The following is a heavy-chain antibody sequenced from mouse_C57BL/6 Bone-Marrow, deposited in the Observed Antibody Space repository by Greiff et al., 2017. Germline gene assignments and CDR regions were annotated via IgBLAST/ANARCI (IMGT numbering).Heavy chain of an antibody. J-gene: IGHJ4*01. CDR2: IDPENGDT. D-gene: IGHD4-1*01. CDR3: TTESPINCYAMDY. Sequence: EVQLQQSGAELVRPGASVKLSCTASGFNIKDDYMHWVKQRPEQGLEWIGWIDPENGDTEYASKFQGKATITADTSSNTAYLQLSSLTSEDTAVYYCTTESPINCYAMDYWGQGTSVTVSS. CDR1: GFNIKDDY. V-gene: IGHV14-4*01.